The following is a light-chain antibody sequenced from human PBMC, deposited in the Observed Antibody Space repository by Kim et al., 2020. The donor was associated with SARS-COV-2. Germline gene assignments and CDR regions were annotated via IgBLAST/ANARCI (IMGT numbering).Light chain of an antibody. CDR1: QSVSSN. V-gene: IGKV3-15*01. J-gene: IGKJ1*01. CDR2: GAS. CDR3: QQYNNWWT. Sequence: SVSPEEQAPLTCRASQSVSSNLAWYQQKPGQAPRLLIYGASTRATGIPARFSGSGSGTEFTLTISSLQSEDFAVYYCQQYNNWWTFGQGTKVDIK.